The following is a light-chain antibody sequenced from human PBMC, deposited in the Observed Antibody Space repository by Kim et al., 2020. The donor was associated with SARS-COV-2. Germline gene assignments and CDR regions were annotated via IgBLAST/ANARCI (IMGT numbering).Light chain of an antibody. CDR1: GASIASNS. CDR3: QSYDSSNHVV. J-gene: IGLJ2*01. CDR2: EDN. V-gene: IGLV6-57*03. Sequence: KTIPISCTRSGASIASNSVQWYRQRPGSAPTTVIYEDNQRPSGVPDRFSGSIDSSSNSDSLTISGLKTEDEADYYCQSYDSSNHVVFGGGTQLTVL.